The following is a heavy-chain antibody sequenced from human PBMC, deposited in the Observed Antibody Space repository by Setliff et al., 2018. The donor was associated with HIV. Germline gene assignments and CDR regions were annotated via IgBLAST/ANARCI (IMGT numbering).Heavy chain of an antibody. CDR3: VRGNQRFGGLGWLDP. D-gene: IGHD3-10*01. V-gene: IGHV4-31*03. CDR2: INYSGYT. J-gene: IGHJ5*02. CDR1: GGSISSGFYY. Sequence: SETLSLTCTVSGGSISSGFYYWNWIRQRPGKGLEWIGYINYSGYTYYNPSLQSRVTISVDTSKNQFSLKLSSVTVADTAVYYCVRGNQRFGGLGWLDPWGQGTSVTVSS.